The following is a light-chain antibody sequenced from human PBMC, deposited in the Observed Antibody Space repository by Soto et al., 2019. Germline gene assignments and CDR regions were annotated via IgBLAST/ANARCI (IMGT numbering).Light chain of an antibody. CDR1: QSVATN. CDR2: GAS. Sequence: EIVLTQSPGTLSFSTGERATLSCRASQSVATNLAWYQQKPGQAPRLLIYGASTRATGIPDRFSGSGSGTDFTLTISRLEPEDFAVYYCQQYGSSSITFGQGTLLAIK. J-gene: IGKJ5*01. CDR3: QQYGSSSIT. V-gene: IGKV3-20*01.